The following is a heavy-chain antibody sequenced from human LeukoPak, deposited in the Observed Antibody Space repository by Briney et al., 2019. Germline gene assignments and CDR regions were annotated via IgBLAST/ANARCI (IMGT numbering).Heavy chain of an antibody. V-gene: IGHV3-23*01. CDR3: AKDRGITMIVKSARYFDY. Sequence: GGSLRLSCAASGFTFSSYAMSWARQAPGKGLEWVSAISGSGGSTYYADSVKGRFTISRDNSKNTLYLQMNSLRAEDTAVYYCAKDRGITMIVKSARYFDYWGQGTLVTVSS. J-gene: IGHJ4*02. CDR2: ISGSGGST. CDR1: GFTFSSYA. D-gene: IGHD3-22*01.